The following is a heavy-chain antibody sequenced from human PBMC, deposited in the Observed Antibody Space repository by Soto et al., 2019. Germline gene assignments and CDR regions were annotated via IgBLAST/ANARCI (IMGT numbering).Heavy chain of an antibody. V-gene: IGHV1-69*02. CDR2: IIPILGIA. J-gene: IGHJ4*02. Sequence: QVQLVQSGAEVKKPGSSVKVSCKASGGTFSSYTISWVRQAPGQGLEWMGRIIPILGIANYAQKFQGRVTITADKSTSTAYMELSSLRSEDTAVYYVAMDYCSSTSCYRDYWGQGTLVTVSS. D-gene: IGHD2-2*02. CDR3: AMDYCSSTSCYRDY. CDR1: GGTFSSYT.